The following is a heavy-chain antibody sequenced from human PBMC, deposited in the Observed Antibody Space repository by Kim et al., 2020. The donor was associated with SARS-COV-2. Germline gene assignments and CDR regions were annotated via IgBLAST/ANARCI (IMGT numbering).Heavy chain of an antibody. V-gene: IGHV3-74*01. CDR1: GFTFTIYW. Sequence: GGSLRLSCAASGFTFTIYWMHWVRQAPGKGLLWLSCINSAGRSICYAKSVQGRFTTSRDNAENTLYLQMNSLRGEDTAVYYCVTVRGIVDHDWYFDSWGQGTLVTVSS. D-gene: IGHD3-10*01. CDR3: VTVRGIVDHDWYFDS. J-gene: IGHJ2*01. CDR2: INSAGRSI.